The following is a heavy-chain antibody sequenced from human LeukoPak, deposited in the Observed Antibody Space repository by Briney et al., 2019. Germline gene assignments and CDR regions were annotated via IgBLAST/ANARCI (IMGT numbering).Heavy chain of an antibody. Sequence: GSLRLSCAASGFTFRDYTIHWVRQPPGKSLECVYLFSGNGRTTFYADSVKGRFTISRDNSKNSLYLQMNSLRSEDTALYYCAKEGGTMFFDSWGQGTLVTVSS. CDR2: FSGNGRTT. V-gene: IGHV3-43*01. CDR3: AKEGGTMFFDS. J-gene: IGHJ5*01. CDR1: GFTFRDYT. D-gene: IGHD3-3*01.